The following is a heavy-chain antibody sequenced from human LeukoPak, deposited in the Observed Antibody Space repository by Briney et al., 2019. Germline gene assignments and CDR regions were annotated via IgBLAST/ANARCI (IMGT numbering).Heavy chain of an antibody. J-gene: IGHJ4*02. CDR1: GFTFSSYG. CDR3: AKEENSGSLLTLDY. V-gene: IGHV3-30*18. Sequence: EGSLRLSCAASGFTFSSYGMHWVRQAPGKGLEWVAVISYDGSNKYYADSVKGRFTISRDTSKNTLYLQLNSLRAEDTAVYYCAKEENSGSLLTLDYWGQGTLVTVSS. CDR2: ISYDGSNK. D-gene: IGHD1-26*01.